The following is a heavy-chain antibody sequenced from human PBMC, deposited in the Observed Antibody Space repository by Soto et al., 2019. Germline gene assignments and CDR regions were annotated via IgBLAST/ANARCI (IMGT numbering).Heavy chain of an antibody. CDR1: GFTFSSYA. CDR3: ARDRYSSGWYSRFDAFDI. Sequence: PXGSLRLSCAASGFTFSSYAMHWVRQAPGKGLEWVAVISYDGSNKYYADSVKGRFTISRDNSKNALYLQMNSLRAEDTAVYYRARDRYSSGWYSRFDAFDIWGQGTMVTVSS. D-gene: IGHD6-19*01. CDR2: ISYDGSNK. J-gene: IGHJ3*02. V-gene: IGHV3-30-3*01.